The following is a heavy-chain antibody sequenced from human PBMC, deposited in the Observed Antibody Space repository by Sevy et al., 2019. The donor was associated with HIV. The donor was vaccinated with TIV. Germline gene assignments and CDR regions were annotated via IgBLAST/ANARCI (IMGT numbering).Heavy chain of an antibody. CDR3: ARDGYGDYVGGFDY. CDR1: GGTFSSYA. J-gene: IGHJ4*02. V-gene: IGHV1-69*13. D-gene: IGHD4-17*01. Sequence: ASVKVSCKASGGTFSSYAISWVRQAPGQGLEWMGGIIPIFGTANYAQKFQGRVTITADESTSTAYMELSSLRSEDTDVYYCARDGYGDYVGGFDYWGQGTLVTVSS. CDR2: IIPIFGTA.